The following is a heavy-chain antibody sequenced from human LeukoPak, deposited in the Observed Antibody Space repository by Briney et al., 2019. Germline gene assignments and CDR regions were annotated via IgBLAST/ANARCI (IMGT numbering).Heavy chain of an antibody. CDR3: AKGLGTSGYHDY. Sequence: PGGSLRLSCAASGFPFSNYAMTWVRPAPGKGLERVSGISDSGDRTYYADSVKGRFTISRDNSKNMLYLQMNSLRVEDTALYYCAKGLGTSGYHDYWGQGTLVTVSS. CDR1: GFPFSNYA. D-gene: IGHD3-22*01. J-gene: IGHJ4*02. V-gene: IGHV3-23*01. CDR2: ISDSGDRT.